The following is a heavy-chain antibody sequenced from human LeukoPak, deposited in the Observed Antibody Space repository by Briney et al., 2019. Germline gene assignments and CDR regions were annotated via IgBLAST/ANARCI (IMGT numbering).Heavy chain of an antibody. D-gene: IGHD2-8*02. Sequence: GGSLRLSCAASGFTFSTVAMIWVRQPPGKGLEWVSSIFPSGGEIHYADSVRGRFTISRDNSKSTLSLQMNSLRAEDTAIYYCATYRQVLLPFESWGQGTLVTVSS. CDR3: ATYRQVLLPFES. CDR2: IFPSGGEI. V-gene: IGHV3-23*01. CDR1: GFTFSTVA. J-gene: IGHJ4*02.